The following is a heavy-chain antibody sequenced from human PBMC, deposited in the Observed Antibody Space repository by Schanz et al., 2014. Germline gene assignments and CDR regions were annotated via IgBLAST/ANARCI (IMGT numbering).Heavy chain of an antibody. J-gene: IGHJ6*02. V-gene: IGHV1-18*01. D-gene: IGHD3-10*01. CDR1: GYTFNNHG. CDR2: ISVYHGHT. CDR3: VRDAGWAFGDYHGMDV. Sequence: QVQLVQSGGEVKKPGASATVSCKASGYTFNNHGISWVRQAPGQGLEWMGWISVYHGHTNYAEKVHGRVTMTTDTSTSTAYMELRSLISDDTAVYYCVRDAGWAFGDYHGMDVWGQATSVTVSS.